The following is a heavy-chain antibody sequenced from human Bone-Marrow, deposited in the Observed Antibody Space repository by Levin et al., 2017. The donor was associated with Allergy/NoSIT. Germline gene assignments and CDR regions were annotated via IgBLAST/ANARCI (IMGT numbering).Heavy chain of an antibody. CDR3: ARDEGRTMYGN. Sequence: VASVKVSCKASGYSFNTYYIHWVRQAPGQGLEWMGISNPRSGSTTYAERFQGRVTMTSDTSTSTAYMELSSLTSEDTAVYYCARDEGRTMYGNWGQGTLVTVSS. CDR1: GYSFNTYY. CDR2: SNPRSGST. J-gene: IGHJ4*02. V-gene: IGHV1-46*02. D-gene: IGHD3-10*02.